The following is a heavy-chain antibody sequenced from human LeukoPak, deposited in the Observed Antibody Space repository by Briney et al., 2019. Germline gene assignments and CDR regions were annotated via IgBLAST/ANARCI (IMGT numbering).Heavy chain of an antibody. CDR1: GFTFSSYA. D-gene: IGHD6-13*01. J-gene: IGHJ4*02. Sequence: GGSLRLSCAASGFTFSSYAMSWVRQAPGKGLEWVSAISGSGGSTYYADSGKGRLTISRDNSKNTLYLQMNSLRAEDTAVYYCANLDSSSWYLSVWGQGTLVTVSS. V-gene: IGHV3-23*01. CDR2: ISGSGGST. CDR3: ANLDSSSWYLSV.